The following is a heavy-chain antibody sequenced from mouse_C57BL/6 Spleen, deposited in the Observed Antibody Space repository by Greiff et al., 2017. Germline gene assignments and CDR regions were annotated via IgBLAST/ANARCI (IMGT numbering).Heavy chain of an antibody. Sequence: EVQVVESGGGLVQPGGSLKLSCAASGFTFSDYYMYWVRQTPEKRLEWVAYISNGGGSTYSPDPVKGRFTISRDNAKNTLYLQMSRLKSEDTAMYYCARRNGNPYYYAMDYWGQGTSVTVSS. CDR1: GFTFSDYY. J-gene: IGHJ4*01. CDR3: ARRNGNPYYYAMDY. V-gene: IGHV5-12*01. D-gene: IGHD2-1*01. CDR2: ISNGGGST.